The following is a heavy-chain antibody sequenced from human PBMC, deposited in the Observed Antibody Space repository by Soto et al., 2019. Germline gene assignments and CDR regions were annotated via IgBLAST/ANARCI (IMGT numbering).Heavy chain of an antibody. J-gene: IGHJ6*02. Sequence: PGGSLRLSCAASGFTFSSYSMNWVRQAPGKGLEWVSSISSSSSYIYYADSVKGRFTISRDNAKNSLYLQMNSLRAEDTAVYYCXRSYDFWSGRYYYGMDVWGQGTTVTVSS. D-gene: IGHD3-3*01. CDR3: XRSYDFWSGRYYYGMDV. CDR2: ISSSSSYI. V-gene: IGHV3-21*01. CDR1: GFTFSSYS.